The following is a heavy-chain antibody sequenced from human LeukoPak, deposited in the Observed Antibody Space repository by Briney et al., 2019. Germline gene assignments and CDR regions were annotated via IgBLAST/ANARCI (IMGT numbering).Heavy chain of an antibody. Sequence: ASVKVSCKASGYTFTSYGISWARQAPGQGLEWMGWISAYNGNTNYAQKLQGRVSMTTDTSTRTAYMELRSLRSDDTAGCYCSREMVRGVIMGGSDYWGQGTLVTVSS. D-gene: IGHD3-10*01. CDR1: GYTFTSYG. CDR3: SREMVRGVIMGGSDY. V-gene: IGHV1-18*01. CDR2: ISAYNGNT. J-gene: IGHJ4*02.